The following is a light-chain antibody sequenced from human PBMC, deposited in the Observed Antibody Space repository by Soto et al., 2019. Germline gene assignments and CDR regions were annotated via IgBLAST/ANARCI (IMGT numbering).Light chain of an antibody. CDR2: GAS. J-gene: IGKJ1*01. V-gene: IGKV3-15*01. Sequence: EIVLTQSPATLSVSPWERATLSCRASQSVSSSYLAWYQHQPGQAPRLLIYGASTRATGIPARFSGSGSGTEFTLTISSLQSEDFAVYYCQQYNNWPRTFGQGTKVDIK. CDR3: QQYNNWPRT. CDR1: QSVSSSY.